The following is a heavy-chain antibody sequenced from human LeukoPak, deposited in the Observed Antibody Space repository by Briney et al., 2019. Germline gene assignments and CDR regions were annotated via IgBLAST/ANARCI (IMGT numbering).Heavy chain of an antibody. Sequence: GGSLRLSCAASGFTFITYWMHWVRHAPGKGLVWVSSINSDGSTTTYADSGKGRFTISRDNAKNMVYLQMNSLRAEDTAVYYCARAFGSASQVINSFAFWRQGTLVTVSS. CDR2: INSDGSTT. CDR1: GFTFITYW. V-gene: IGHV3-74*01. J-gene: IGHJ4*02. CDR3: ARAFGSASQVINSFAF. D-gene: IGHD3-10*01.